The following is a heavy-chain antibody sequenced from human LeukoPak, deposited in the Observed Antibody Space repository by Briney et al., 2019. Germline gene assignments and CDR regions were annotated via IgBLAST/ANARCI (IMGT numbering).Heavy chain of an antibody. V-gene: IGHV3-30-3*01. Sequence: GGSLRLSCAASGFTFRTYAMHWVRQAPGKGLEWVAVISNDAYNKYYADSVKGRFTISRDNSKNTLYLEMNSLRAEDTAAYYCSRDFSGVSRIDYWGQGTLATVSS. D-gene: IGHD2-8*01. CDR2: ISNDAYNK. CDR1: GFTFRTYA. J-gene: IGHJ4*02. CDR3: SRDFSGVSRIDY.